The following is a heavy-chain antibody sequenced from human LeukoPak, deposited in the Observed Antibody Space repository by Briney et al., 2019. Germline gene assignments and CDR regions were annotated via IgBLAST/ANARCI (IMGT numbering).Heavy chain of an antibody. CDR3: AKDIMVMYSSGGGMDV. D-gene: IGHD6-19*01. CDR1: GFTFDDYA. Sequence: GRSLRLSCAASGFTFDDYAMHWVRQAPGKGLEWVSGISWNSGSIGYADSVKGRFTISRDNAKNSLYLQMNSLRAEDTALYYCAKDIMVMYSSGGGMDVWGQGTTATVSS. V-gene: IGHV3-9*01. J-gene: IGHJ6*02. CDR2: ISWNSGSI.